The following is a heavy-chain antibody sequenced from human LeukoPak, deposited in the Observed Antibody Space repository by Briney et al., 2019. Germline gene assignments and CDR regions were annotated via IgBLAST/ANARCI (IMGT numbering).Heavy chain of an antibody. Sequence: GASLQISFEASGSSFTNFWIAWARRLPGKGLEWMGIIYPGDSSVRYNPSFEGQVSFSSDKSISTAYLQWSSLKASDTAIYFCARYEGSRLNNMDVWGKGTTVTVSS. CDR3: ARYEGSRLNNMDV. V-gene: IGHV5-51*01. D-gene: IGHD3-16*01. J-gene: IGHJ6*03. CDR2: IYPGDSSV. CDR1: GSSFTNFW.